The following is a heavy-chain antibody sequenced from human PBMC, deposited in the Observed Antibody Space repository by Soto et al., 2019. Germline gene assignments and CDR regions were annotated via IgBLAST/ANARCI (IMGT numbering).Heavy chain of an antibody. Sequence: QVQLQESGPGLVKPSETLSLHCSVSGDAISRHYWSWIRQSPGKGLELLGYFFPTGTAPYNTSLTSRVTMSVDTSKNQFSLKLTSVTPADTAVYFCARNYGGNSQFFDLWGRGTLVTVSS. V-gene: IGHV4-59*11. D-gene: IGHD4-17*01. CDR2: FFPTGTA. CDR1: GDAISRHY. CDR3: ARNYGGNSQFFDL. J-gene: IGHJ2*01.